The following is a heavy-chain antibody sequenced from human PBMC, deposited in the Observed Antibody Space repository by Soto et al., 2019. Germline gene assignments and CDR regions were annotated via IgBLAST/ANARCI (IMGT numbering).Heavy chain of an antibody. V-gene: IGHV3-30*18. CDR1: GFTFSSYG. CDR3: AKDTYYYDRSGYYTYDH. J-gene: IGHJ4*02. D-gene: IGHD3-22*01. Sequence: GGSLRLSCASSGFTFSSYGVHLVRQAPGKGLEWVASVSYDGSNKHYADSVKGRFTISRDNSRNTLDLQMNSLRAEDTAVYYCAKDTYYYDRSGYYTYDHWGQGTQVTVSS. CDR2: VSYDGSNK.